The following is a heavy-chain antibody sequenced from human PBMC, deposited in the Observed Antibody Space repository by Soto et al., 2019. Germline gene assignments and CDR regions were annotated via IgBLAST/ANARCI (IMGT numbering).Heavy chain of an antibody. CDR1: GFTFSSYG. Sequence: QVQLVESGGGVVQPGRSLRLSCAASGFTFSSYGMHWVRQAPGKGLEGVAVISYDGSNKYYADSVKGRFTISRDNSKNTLYLQMNSLRAEDTAVYYFEPWFGAFEYWGQGTLVTVSS. J-gene: IGHJ4*02. V-gene: IGHV3-30*03. CDR2: ISYDGSNK. CDR3: EPWFGAFEY. D-gene: IGHD3-10*01.